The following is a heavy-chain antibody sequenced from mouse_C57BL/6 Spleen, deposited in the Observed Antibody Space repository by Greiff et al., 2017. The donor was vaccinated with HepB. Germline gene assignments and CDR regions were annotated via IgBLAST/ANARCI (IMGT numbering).Heavy chain of an antibody. V-gene: IGHV1-64*01. CDR1: GYTFTSYW. D-gene: IGHD4-1*01. CDR2: IHPNSGST. CDR3: AILTGTLGY. Sequence: QVQLQQPGAELVKPGASVKLSCKASGYTFTSYWMHWVKQRPGQGLEWIGMIHPNSGSTNYNEKFKSNATLTVDKSSSTAYTQLSSLKSEDSSVYYCAILTGTLGYWGQGTTLTVSS. J-gene: IGHJ2*01.